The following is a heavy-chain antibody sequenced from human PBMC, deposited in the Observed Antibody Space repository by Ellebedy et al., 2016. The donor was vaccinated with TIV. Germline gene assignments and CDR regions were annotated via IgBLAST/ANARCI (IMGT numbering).Heavy chain of an antibody. CDR3: ARDFEFMIYVNGGEYYHYALDV. D-gene: IGHD3-10*02. J-gene: IGHJ6*02. CDR1: GYAFTSYD. Sequence: ASVKVSCKASGYAFTSYDINWVRQAPGQGLEWMGWINPNSCNPGYPQTFQGRVTMTRDNSISTAYMEPSSLTSEDTAVYYCARDFEFMIYVNGGEYYHYALDVWGQGTTVTVAS. CDR2: INPNSCNP. V-gene: IGHV1-8*01.